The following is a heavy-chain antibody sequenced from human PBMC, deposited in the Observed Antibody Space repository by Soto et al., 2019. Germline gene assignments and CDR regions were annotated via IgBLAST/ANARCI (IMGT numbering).Heavy chain of an antibody. J-gene: IGHJ5*02. CDR1: GASISGYY. D-gene: IGHD1-26*01. CDR3: VRDGAKTLRDSFDP. CDR2: IYATGTT. V-gene: IGHV4-4*07. Sequence: KPSETLSLTCTVSGASISGYYWSWIRKSAGKGLEWIGRIYATGTTDYNPSLKSRVMMSVDTSKKQFSLKLRSVTAADTAVYYCVRDGAKTLRDSFDPWGQGILVTVSS.